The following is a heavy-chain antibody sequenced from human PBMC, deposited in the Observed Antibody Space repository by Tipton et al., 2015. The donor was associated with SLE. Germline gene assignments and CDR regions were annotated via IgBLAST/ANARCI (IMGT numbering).Heavy chain of an antibody. D-gene: IGHD2/OR15-2a*01. V-gene: IGHV4-59*01. CDR2: VSYAGST. CDR1: GDSISPNF. Sequence: TLSLTCTVPGDSISPNFWSWIRQPPGKGLEWIGYVSYAGSTNYNPSLESRVTMSVDTSKNQFSLKLYSVTAADTAVYYCARAREYEMPLPLFMDVWGQGATVTVSS. J-gene: IGHJ6*02. CDR3: ARAREYEMPLPLFMDV.